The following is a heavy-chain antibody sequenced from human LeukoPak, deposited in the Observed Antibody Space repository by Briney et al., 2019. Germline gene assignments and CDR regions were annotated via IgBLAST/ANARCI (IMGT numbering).Heavy chain of an antibody. V-gene: IGHV3-23*01. D-gene: IGHD2-15*01. CDR2: ISDST. Sequence: GGSLRLSCAASGFTFSSYAMTWVRQAPGKGLEWVSAISDSTYFADSVKGRFTISRDRYKNRMYLHMNSLRVEDTTVYYCARYCSGDRCYSGLDPWGEGALVTVSS. CDR1: GFTFSSYA. CDR3: ARYCSGDRCYSGLDP. J-gene: IGHJ5*02.